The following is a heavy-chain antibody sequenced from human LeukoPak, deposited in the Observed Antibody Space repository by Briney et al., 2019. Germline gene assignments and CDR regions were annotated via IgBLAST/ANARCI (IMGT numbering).Heavy chain of an antibody. CDR3: YNYYDSSGYYGDY. D-gene: IGHD3-22*01. CDR2: IYHSGST. CDR1: GYSISSGYY. Sequence: SETLSLTCTVSGYSISSGYYWGWIRQPPGKGLEWLGSIYHSGSTYYNPSLKSRVTISVDTPKNQFPLKLSSVTAADTAVYYCYNYYDSSGYYGDYWGQGTLVTVSS. V-gene: IGHV4-38-2*02. J-gene: IGHJ4*02.